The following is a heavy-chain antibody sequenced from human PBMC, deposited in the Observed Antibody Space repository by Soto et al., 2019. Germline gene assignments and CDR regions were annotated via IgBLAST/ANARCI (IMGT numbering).Heavy chain of an antibody. V-gene: IGHV4-59*01. J-gene: IGHJ3*02. CDR2: IYYSGST. CDR1: GGSIRRYY. CDR3: ARNYGHAFDI. Sequence: QVQLQESGPGLVKQSETLSLTCTVSGGSIRRYYWSWIRQPPGKGLEWIGYIYYSGSTNYNPSLKCRVPISVDTSKNQFSLKLRSVTAADTAVYYCARNYGHAFDIWGQGTMVTVSS. D-gene: IGHD1-7*01.